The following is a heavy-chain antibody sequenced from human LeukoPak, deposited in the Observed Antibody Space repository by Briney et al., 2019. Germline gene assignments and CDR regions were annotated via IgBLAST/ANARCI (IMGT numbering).Heavy chain of an antibody. J-gene: IGHJ6*02. V-gene: IGHV4-31*03. CDR3: ACRDGDYPYYYYGMDV. CDR2: IYYSGST. Sequence: SQTLSLTCIVSGGSISSGGYYWSWIRQHPGKGLEWIGYIYYSGSTYYNPSLKSRVTISVDTSKNQFSLKLSSVTAADTAVYYCACRDGDYPYYYYGMDVWGQGTTVTVSS. CDR1: GGSISSGGYY. D-gene: IGHD4-17*01.